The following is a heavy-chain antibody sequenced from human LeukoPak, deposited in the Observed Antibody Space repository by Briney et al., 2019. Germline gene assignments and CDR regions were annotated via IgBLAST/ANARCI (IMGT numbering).Heavy chain of an antibody. D-gene: IGHD4-17*01. V-gene: IGHV6-1*01. CDR2: TYYRSKWYS. J-gene: IGHJ4*02. CDR3: ATGGTTVTPLPFDY. Sequence: SQTLSLTCAISGDSVSSNIAAWNWSRQFPSRGLEWLGRTYYRSKWYSDYAVSVKGRVSINADTSKNQFSLQLNSVTPEDTAVYYCATGGTTVTPLPFDYWGQGTLVTVSS. CDR1: GDSVSSNIAA.